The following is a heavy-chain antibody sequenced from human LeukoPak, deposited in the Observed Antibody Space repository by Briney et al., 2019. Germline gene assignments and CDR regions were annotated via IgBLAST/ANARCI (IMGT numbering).Heavy chain of an antibody. D-gene: IGHD2-15*01. Sequence: GRSLRLSCAASGFTFSSYGMHWVRQAPGKGLEWVAVIWYDGSNKYYADSVKGRFTISRDNSKNTLYLQMNSLRAEDTAVYYCAKALSGVVVAANDAFDIWGQGTMVTVSS. CDR3: AKALSGVVVAANDAFDI. CDR2: IWYDGSNK. V-gene: IGHV3-33*06. CDR1: GFTFSSYG. J-gene: IGHJ3*02.